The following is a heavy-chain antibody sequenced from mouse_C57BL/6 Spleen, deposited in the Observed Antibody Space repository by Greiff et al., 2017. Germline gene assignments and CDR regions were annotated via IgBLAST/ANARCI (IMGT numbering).Heavy chain of an antibody. CDR2: IYPSDSET. Sequence: QVQLQQPGAELVRPGSSVKLSCKASGYTFTSYWMDWVKQRPGQGLEWIGNIYPSDSETHYNQKFKDKATLTVDKSSSTAYMQLSSLTSEDSAVYYCARGGYDVKPYWYFDVWGTGTTVTVSS. CDR3: ARGGYDVKPYWYFDV. V-gene: IGHV1-61*01. J-gene: IGHJ1*03. CDR1: GYTFTSYW. D-gene: IGHD2-2*01.